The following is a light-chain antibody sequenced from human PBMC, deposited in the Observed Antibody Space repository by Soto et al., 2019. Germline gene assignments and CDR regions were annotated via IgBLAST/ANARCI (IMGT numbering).Light chain of an antibody. Sequence: DIQLTQSPSFLSASVGDRVTITCRASQDFNNYLAWYQQKPGEAPKLLMYVASTLQSGVPSRFSGSGSGTEFPLTITSLHPESFPTYFCQQLHSFSLTSGVGT. CDR2: VAS. V-gene: IGKV1-9*01. CDR3: QQLHSFSLT. CDR1: QDFNNY. J-gene: IGKJ4*01.